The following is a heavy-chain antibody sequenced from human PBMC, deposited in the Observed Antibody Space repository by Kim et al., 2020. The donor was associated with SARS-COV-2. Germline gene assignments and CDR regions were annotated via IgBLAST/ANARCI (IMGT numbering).Heavy chain of an antibody. D-gene: IGHD3-10*01. CDR3: ARSRITMDRTHFRVIGGMDV. CDR1: GFTFSDYY. CDR2: ISSSSSYT. J-gene: IGHJ6*02. V-gene: IGHV3-11*06. Sequence: GGSLRLSCAASGFTFSDYYMSWIRQAPGEGLEWVSYISSSSSYTNYADSVKGRFTISRDNAKNSLYLQMNSLRAEDTAVYYCARSRITMDRTHFRVIGGMDVWGQGTTVTVSS.